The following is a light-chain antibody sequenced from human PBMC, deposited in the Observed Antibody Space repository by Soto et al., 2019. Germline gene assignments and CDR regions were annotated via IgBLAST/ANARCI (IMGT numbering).Light chain of an antibody. CDR3: HHRGNGIT. CDR2: DAS. Sequence: EVVLTQAPATLSLSPGATGTLSCGASQSVSSSVAWYQQKPGQAPRLLIYDASSRATGIPARFSGSGSGTDFALTISSLEPEDFAVYYCHHRGNGITFGQGTRLEIK. V-gene: IGKV3-11*01. J-gene: IGKJ5*01. CDR1: QSVSSS.